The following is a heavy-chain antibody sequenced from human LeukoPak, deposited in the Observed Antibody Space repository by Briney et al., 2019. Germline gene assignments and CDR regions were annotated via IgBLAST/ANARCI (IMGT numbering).Heavy chain of an antibody. J-gene: IGHJ6*03. V-gene: IGHV4-59*12. CDR1: GFTFSSYE. CDR2: VYSENT. CDR3: ARGLEVRARVGYHYYMDV. Sequence: GSLRLSCAASGFTFSSYEINWVRQTPGKGLEWIGAVYSENTYYNPSLKSRVTISVDTSKNQFSLTMSSVTAADTAVYFCARGLEVRARVGYHYYMDVWGKGTTVTVSS. D-gene: IGHD1-26*01.